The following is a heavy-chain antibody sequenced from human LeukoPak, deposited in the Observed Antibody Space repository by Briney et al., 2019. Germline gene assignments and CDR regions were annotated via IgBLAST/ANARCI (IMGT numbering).Heavy chain of an antibody. D-gene: IGHD3-16*01. CDR3: ARDLSWGRPTY. V-gene: IGHV3-7*03. J-gene: IGHJ4*02. CDR1: GFTFSNYW. CDR2: IKQDGSEK. Sequence: GGSLRLSCAASGFTFSNYWMSWVRQAPGKELEWVANIKQDGSEKYYVDSVKGRFTISRDNAKNSLYLQMNSLRAEDTAVYYCARDLSWGRPTYWGQGTLVTVSS.